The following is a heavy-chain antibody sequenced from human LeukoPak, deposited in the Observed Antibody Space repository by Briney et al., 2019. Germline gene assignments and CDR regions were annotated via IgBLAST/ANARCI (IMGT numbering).Heavy chain of an antibody. CDR1: GFTFSSYS. D-gene: IGHD6-13*01. Sequence: PGGSLRLSCAASGFTFSSYSMNWVRQAPGKGLEWVSSISSSSSYIYYADSVKGRFTISRDNAKNSLYLQMNSLRAEDTAVYYCARDHLPLYEDSSSWYGGYYYYYGMDVWGQGTTVTVSS. J-gene: IGHJ6*02. CDR3: ARDHLPLYEDSSSWYGGYYYYYGMDV. CDR2: ISSSSSYI. V-gene: IGHV3-21*01.